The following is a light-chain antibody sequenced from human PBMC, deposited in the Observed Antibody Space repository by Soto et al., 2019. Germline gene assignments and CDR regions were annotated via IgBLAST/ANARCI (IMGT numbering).Light chain of an antibody. V-gene: IGKV1-12*01. J-gene: IGKJ5*01. Sequence: DVQMTQSPSSVSASVGDRVTITCRASQDITSWLAWYQQKPGKAPKLLIYDASNRATDIPARFSGSGSGTDFTLTISSLEPEDFAVYYCQQRSNWPPFTFGQGTRLEIK. CDR1: QDITSW. CDR2: DAS. CDR3: QQRSNWPPFT.